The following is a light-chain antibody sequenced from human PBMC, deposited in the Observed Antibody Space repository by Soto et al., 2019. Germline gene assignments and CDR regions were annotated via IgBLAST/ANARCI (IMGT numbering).Light chain of an antibody. J-gene: IGKJ1*01. CDR2: VAS. Sequence: DIQMIQFPSSLSASVGDRVTITCRASQSITRFLNWYQQKPGTAPELLISVASSLQSGVPSRFSGSGFGTEFTLTISSLQPEDFATYYSQQSHTTPWTFGHGTKVEIK. V-gene: IGKV1-39*01. CDR1: QSITRF. CDR3: QQSHTTPWT.